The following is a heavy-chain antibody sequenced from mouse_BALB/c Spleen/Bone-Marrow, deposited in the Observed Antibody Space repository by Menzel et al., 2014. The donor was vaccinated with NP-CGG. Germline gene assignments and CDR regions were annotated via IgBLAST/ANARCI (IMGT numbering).Heavy chain of an antibody. V-gene: IGHV14-3*02. CDR3: ASYYYGSSSFAY. J-gene: IGHJ3*01. CDR2: IDPANGNT. CDR1: GFNIKDTY. Sequence: VHVKQSGAELVKPGAPVKLSCTASGFNIKDTYMHWVKQRPEQGLEWIGRIDPANGNTKYDPKFQGKATITADTSSNTAYLQLSSLTSEDTAVYYCASYYYGSSSFAYWGQGTLVTVSA. D-gene: IGHD1-1*01.